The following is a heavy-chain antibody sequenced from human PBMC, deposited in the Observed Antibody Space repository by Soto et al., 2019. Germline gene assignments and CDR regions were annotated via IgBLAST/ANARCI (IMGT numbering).Heavy chain of an antibody. CDR2: VSYRRGT. J-gene: IGHJ4*02. Sequence: QLQLQESGPGLVKPSETLSLICTVSGGSISSGNSYWGWIRQPPGKGLEWIGSVSYRRGTYYNPSLKSRVIISVETSETQFSGKRSSVSVSDTAVYYFARGHGGITVFGAPGHFDYCGQGTLVTVSS. CDR1: GGSISSGNSY. D-gene: IGHD3-3*01. CDR3: ARGHGGITVFGAPGHFDY. V-gene: IGHV4-39*01.